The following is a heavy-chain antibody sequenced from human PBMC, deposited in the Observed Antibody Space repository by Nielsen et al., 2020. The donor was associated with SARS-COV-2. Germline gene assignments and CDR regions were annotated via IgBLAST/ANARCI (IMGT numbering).Heavy chain of an antibody. D-gene: IGHD3-22*01. CDR3: ARYDSSGLDY. V-gene: IGHV4-59*01. J-gene: IGHJ4*02. Sequence: SETLSLTCTISGSSLTNYEWSWIRQPPGKGLEWVGYIYNSGGTSYISSYNPSLKSRVTISVDTSKKQFSLKLSSVTAADTAVYYCARYDSSGLDYWGQGTLVSVSS. CDR2: IYNSGGT. CDR1: GSSLTNYE.